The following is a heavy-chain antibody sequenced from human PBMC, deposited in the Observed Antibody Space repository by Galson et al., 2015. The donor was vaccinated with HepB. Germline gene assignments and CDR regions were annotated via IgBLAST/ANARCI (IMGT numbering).Heavy chain of an antibody. CDR2: MNPKTGTT. V-gene: IGHV1-8*01. Sequence: SVKVSCKASGYTFTSYEINWVRQATGQGLEWMGWMNPKTGTTGYAQKFQGRLTMTRDTSITTAYMELSGLISEDTAVYYCARVSGEAPDYYNYYMEVWGKGTTVTVSS. CDR3: ARVSGEAPDYYNYYMEV. CDR1: GYTFTSYE. J-gene: IGHJ6*03. D-gene: IGHD3-10*01.